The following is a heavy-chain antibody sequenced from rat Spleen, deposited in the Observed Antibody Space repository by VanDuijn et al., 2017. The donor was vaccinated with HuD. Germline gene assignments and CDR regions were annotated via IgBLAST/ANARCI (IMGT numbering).Heavy chain of an antibody. V-gene: IGHV5S13*01. Sequence: EVQLVESGGGLVQPGRSLKLSCAASGFTFSNYDMAWVRQAPTKGLEWVASISPSGGFTFYRDSVKGRFTISRDEAKNTLYLQMDSLRSEDTATYYCARRHYGYTDYFDYWGQGVMVTVSS. CDR1: GFTFSNYD. CDR3: ARRHYGYTDYFDY. D-gene: IGHD1-9*01. CDR2: ISPSGGFT. J-gene: IGHJ2*01.